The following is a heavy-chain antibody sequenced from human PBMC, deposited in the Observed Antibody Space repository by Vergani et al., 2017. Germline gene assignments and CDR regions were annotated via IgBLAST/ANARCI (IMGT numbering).Heavy chain of an antibody. J-gene: IGHJ4*02. V-gene: IGHV1-69*01. CDR1: GGTFNIYS. CDR3: ASGDYGDYDWAYFDY. D-gene: IGHD4-17*01. Sequence: QVQLVQSGAEVKKPGSSVKVSCKASGGTFNIYSVSWLRQAPGQGPEWMGGITPFFPTGHYAQKFQGRVMITADESTSTAYMELSSLRSEDTAVYYCASGDYGDYDWAYFDYWGQGTLVTVSS. CDR2: ITPFFPTG.